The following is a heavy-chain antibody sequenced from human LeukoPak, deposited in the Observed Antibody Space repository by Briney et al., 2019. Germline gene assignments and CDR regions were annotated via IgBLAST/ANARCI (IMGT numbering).Heavy chain of an antibody. CDR1: GFTFSSYS. CDR3: ARDWGSGITIFWDY. D-gene: IGHD3-9*01. Sequence: GGSLRLSCAASGFTFSSYSMNWVRQARGKGLEWVSSISSSSSYIYYADSVKGRFTISRDNAKNSLYLQMNSLRAEDTAVYYCARDWGSGITIFWDYWGQGTLVTVSS. V-gene: IGHV3-21*01. J-gene: IGHJ4*02. CDR2: ISSSSSYI.